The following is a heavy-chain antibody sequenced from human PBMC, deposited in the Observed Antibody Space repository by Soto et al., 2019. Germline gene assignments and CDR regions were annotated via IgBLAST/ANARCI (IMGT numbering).Heavy chain of an antibody. CDR3: ARGIWWFDP. CDR2: INHSGST. Sequence: SETLSLTCAVYGGSFSGYYWSWIRQPPGKGLEWIGEINHSGSTNYNPSLKSRVTTSVDTSKNQFSLKLSSVTAADTAVYYCARGIWWFDPWGQGTLVTVS. J-gene: IGHJ5*02. CDR1: GGSFSGYY. V-gene: IGHV4-34*01. D-gene: IGHD3-16*01.